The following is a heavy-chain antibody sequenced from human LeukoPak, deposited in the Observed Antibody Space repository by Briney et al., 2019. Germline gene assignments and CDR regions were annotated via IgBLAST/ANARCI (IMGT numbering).Heavy chain of an antibody. CDR3: AHSYSSSWSNWFDP. CDR2: IYWNDDK. D-gene: IGHD6-13*01. J-gene: IGHJ5*02. V-gene: IGHV2-5*01. Sequence: SGPTLVKPTQTLTLTCTFSGFSLSTSGVGVGWIRQPPGKALEWLALIYWNDDKRYSPSLKSRLTITEDTSKNQVVLTMTNMDPVDTATYYCAHSYSSSWSNWFDPWGQGTLVTVSS. CDR1: GFSLSTSGVG.